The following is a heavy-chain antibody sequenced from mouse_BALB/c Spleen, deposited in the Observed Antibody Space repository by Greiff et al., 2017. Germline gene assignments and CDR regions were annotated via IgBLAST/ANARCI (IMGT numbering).Heavy chain of an antibody. Sequence: QVHVKQPGAELVKPGASVKLSCKASGYTFTSYWMHWVKQRPGQGLEWIGEINPSNGRTNYNEKFKSKATLTVDKSSSTAYMQLSSLTSEDSAVYYCARNDGYVYYFDYWGQGTTLTVSS. CDR2: INPSNGRT. D-gene: IGHD2-3*01. CDR1: GYTFTSYW. V-gene: IGHV1S81*02. J-gene: IGHJ2*01. CDR3: ARNDGYVYYFDY.